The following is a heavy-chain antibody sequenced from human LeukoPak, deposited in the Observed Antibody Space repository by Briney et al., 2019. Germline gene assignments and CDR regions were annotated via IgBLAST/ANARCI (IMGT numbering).Heavy chain of an antibody. D-gene: IGHD3-22*01. CDR1: GYTFTSYD. CDR2: IIPIFGTA. CDR3: ARPWYYYDSSGYSDPSDAFDI. J-gene: IGHJ3*02. Sequence: GASVKVSCKASGYTFTSYDINWVRQAPGQGLEWMGGIIPIFGTANYAQKFQGRVTITADESTSTAYMELSSLRSEDTAVYYCARPWYYYDSSGYSDPSDAFDIWGQGTMVTVSS. V-gene: IGHV1-69*13.